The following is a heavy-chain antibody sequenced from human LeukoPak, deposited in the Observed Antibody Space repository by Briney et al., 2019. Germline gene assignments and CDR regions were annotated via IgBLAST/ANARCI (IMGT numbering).Heavy chain of an antibody. CDR2: ISGSGGST. J-gene: IGHJ4*02. CDR3: AKDSTPGVFGVVTFDY. CDR1: GFTFSSYA. V-gene: IGHV3-23*01. D-gene: IGHD3-3*01. Sequence: GGSLRLSCAASGFTFSSYAMSWVRQAPGKGLEWVPAISGSGGSTYYADSVKGRFTISRDNSKNTLYLQMNSLRAEDTAVYYCAKDSTPGVFGVVTFDYWGQGTLVTVSS.